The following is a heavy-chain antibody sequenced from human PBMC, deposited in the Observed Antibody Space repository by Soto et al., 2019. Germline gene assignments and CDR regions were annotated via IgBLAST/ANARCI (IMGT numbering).Heavy chain of an antibody. J-gene: IGHJ4*02. CDR1: GFTFSSYA. Sequence: EVQLLESGGGLVQPGGSLRLSCAASGFTFSSYAMSWVRQAPGKGPEWVSAISGSGGSTYYADSVKGRFTISRDNSKNTLYLQMNSLRAEDTAVDYCAKEGEHSSGWANFDYWGQGTLVTVSS. D-gene: IGHD6-19*01. CDR2: ISGSGGST. V-gene: IGHV3-23*01. CDR3: AKEGEHSSGWANFDY.